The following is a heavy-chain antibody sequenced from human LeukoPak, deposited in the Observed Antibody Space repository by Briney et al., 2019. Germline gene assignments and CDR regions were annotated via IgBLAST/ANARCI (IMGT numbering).Heavy chain of an antibody. Sequence: GGSLRLSCEASGFTLSTYWMNWVRQVPGKGLDWVANINPDGSGKRYVDSVKGRFTIARDNADNSLSLQMNSLRAEDTAVYYCASWGAGGNSWGQGTLVTVS. CDR3: ASWGAGGNS. J-gene: IGHJ4*02. CDR1: GFTLSTYW. CDR2: INPDGSGK. D-gene: IGHD3-16*01. V-gene: IGHV3-7*01.